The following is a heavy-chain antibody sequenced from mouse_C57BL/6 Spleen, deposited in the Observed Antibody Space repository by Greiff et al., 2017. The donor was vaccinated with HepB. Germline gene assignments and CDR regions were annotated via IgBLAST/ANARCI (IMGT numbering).Heavy chain of an antibody. V-gene: IGHV1-53*01. Sequence: QVQLKQPGTELVKPGASVKLSCKASGYTFTSYWMHWVKQRPGQGLEWIGNINPSNGGTNYNEKFKSKATLTVDKSSSTAYMQLSSLTSEDSAVYYCARDDGYLYAMDYWGQGTSVTVSS. CDR2: INPSNGGT. CDR1: GYTFTSYW. D-gene: IGHD2-3*01. J-gene: IGHJ4*01. CDR3: ARDDGYLYAMDY.